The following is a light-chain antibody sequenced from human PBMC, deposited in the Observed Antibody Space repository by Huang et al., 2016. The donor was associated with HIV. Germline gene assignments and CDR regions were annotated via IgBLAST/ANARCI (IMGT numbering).Light chain of an antibody. CDR2: DAS. CDR3: QRYDSLPVT. J-gene: IGKJ5*01. CDR1: QAIINY. V-gene: IGKV1-33*01. Sequence: DIQMTQSPSSLSASVGDRVTITCQASQAIINYLSWYQQRAGKAPKHLIDDASNLETGVPSRCSARGFGTDFTFTISGLQPEDIATYYCQRYDSLPVTFGQGTRLEIK.